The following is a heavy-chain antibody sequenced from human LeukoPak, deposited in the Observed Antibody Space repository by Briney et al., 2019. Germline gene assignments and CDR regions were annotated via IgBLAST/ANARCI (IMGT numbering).Heavy chain of an antibody. V-gene: IGHV4-34*01. CDR2: IYYSGST. CDR3: ARHPAIFYGDYGGYRFDP. CDR1: GGSFSGYY. J-gene: IGHJ5*02. D-gene: IGHD4-17*01. Sequence: SETLSLTCAVYGGSFSGYYWSWIRQPPGKGLEWIGSIYYSGSTYYNPSLKSRVTISVDTSKNQFSLKLSSVTAADTAVYYCARHPAIFYGDYGGYRFDPWGQGTLVTVSS.